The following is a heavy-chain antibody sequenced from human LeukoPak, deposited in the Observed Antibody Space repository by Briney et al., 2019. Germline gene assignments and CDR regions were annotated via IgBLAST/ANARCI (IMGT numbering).Heavy chain of an antibody. J-gene: IGHJ2*01. D-gene: IGHD6-13*01. CDR1: GGSINSGSYY. CDR3: ARVSSSWYQDWYFDL. CDR2: IETSGNT. Sequence: SETLSLTCTVSGGSINSGSYYWSWIRQPAGEQLEWIGRIETSGNTNYKPSLKSRVTMSVDTSKNQFSLKLSSVTAADTAVYYCARVSSSWYQDWYFDLWGRGTLVTVSS. V-gene: IGHV4-61*02.